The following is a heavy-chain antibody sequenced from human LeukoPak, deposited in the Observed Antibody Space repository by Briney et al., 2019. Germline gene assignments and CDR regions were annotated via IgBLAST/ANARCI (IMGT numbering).Heavy chain of an antibody. D-gene: IGHD3-22*01. V-gene: IGHV4-59*01. CDR1: DGSISSYY. J-gene: IGHJ4*02. CDR3: ARTQSLYDTSGYGD. CDR2: IYYSGST. Sequence: SETLSLTCTVSDGSISSYYWSWIRQPPGKGLEWIGYIYYSGSTNYNPSLKSRVTISVDTSKNQFSLKLSSVTAADTAVYFCARTQSLYDTSGYGDWGQGTLVTVSS.